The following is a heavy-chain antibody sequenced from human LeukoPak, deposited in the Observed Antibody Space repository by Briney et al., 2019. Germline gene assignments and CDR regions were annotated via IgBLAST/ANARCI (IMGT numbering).Heavy chain of an antibody. CDR2: ISAYNGNT. CDR1: GYTFTSYG. Sequence: GASVMVSCKASGYTFTSYGISWVRQAPGQGLEWMGWISAYNGNTNYAQKLQGRVTMTTDTSTSTAYMELRSLRSDDTAVYYCARDSGAGAHGGITSSLDNWFDPWGQGTLVTVSS. J-gene: IGHJ5*02. CDR3: ARDSGAGAHGGITSSLDNWFDP. D-gene: IGHD2-2*01. V-gene: IGHV1-18*01.